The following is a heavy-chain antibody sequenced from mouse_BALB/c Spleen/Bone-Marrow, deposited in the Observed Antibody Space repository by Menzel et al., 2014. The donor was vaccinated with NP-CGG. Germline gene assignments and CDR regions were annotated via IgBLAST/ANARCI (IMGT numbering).Heavy chain of an antibody. CDR1: GFNIKDYY. V-gene: IGHV14-4*02. CDR2: IDPENGDT. D-gene: IGHD2-14*01. J-gene: IGHJ1*01. Sequence: EVQLQQSGAELVRSGASVKLSCTASGFNIKDYYMHWVKQRPEQGLEWIGWIDPENGDTEYAPKFQGKATMTADTSSNTAYLQLSSLTSEDTAVYHCNRYDWYFDVWGAGTTVTVSS. CDR3: NRYDWYFDV.